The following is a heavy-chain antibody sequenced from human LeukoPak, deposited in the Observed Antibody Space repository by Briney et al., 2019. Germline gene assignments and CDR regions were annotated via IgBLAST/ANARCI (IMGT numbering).Heavy chain of an antibody. CDR3: TRVFGGYDVSDY. J-gene: IGHJ4*02. V-gene: IGHV3-7*03. D-gene: IGHD3-3*01. CDR1: GFTFSSFW. CDR2: IKKDGSQK. Sequence: GGSLRLSCAASGFTFSSFWMSWVRQAPGKGLEWVANIKKDGSQKYYVDSVEGRFTISRANAKNSLYLQMDSLRVDDTAVYYCTRVFGGYDVSDYWGQGTLVTVSS.